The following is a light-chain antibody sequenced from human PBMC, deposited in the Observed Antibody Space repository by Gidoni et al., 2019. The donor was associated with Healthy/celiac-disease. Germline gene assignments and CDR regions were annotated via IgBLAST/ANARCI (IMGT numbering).Light chain of an antibody. CDR1: QSISSW. CDR3: QQYNSYPYT. Sequence: DIQLTQSPSTLSASVGDRVTITCRASQSISSWLAWYQQKPGKAPKLLIYKASSLESGVPSRFSGSGSGTEFTLTISSLQPDDFATYYCQQYNSYPYTFGQGTKLEIK. J-gene: IGKJ2*01. CDR2: KAS. V-gene: IGKV1-5*03.